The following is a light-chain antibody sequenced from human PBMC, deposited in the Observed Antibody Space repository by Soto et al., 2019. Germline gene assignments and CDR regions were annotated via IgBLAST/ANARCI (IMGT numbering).Light chain of an antibody. CDR1: QSINIW. CDR3: QQYNSYSRT. J-gene: IGKJ1*01. V-gene: IGKV1-5*01. CDR2: DAS. Sequence: DIQMTQPPSTLSASVGDRVTVTCRASQSINIWLAWYQQKPGKARKLLIYDASSLQSGVPSRCTGRGYGTEFTLTISSLQPDDFATYYCQQYNSYSRTFGQGTKV.